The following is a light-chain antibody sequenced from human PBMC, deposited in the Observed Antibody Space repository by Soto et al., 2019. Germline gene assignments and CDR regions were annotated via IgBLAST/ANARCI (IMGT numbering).Light chain of an antibody. CDR2: EVN. CDR1: GSDIGGYNF. J-gene: IGLJ1*01. Sequence: QSALTQPPSASGSPGQSVTISFTGTGSDIGGYNFVSWYQQHPGNVPKLIIYEVNKRPSGVPDRFSGSKSGNTASLTVSGLQADDEADYYCSSYAGTNNRYVFGTGTKLTVL. CDR3: SSYAGTNNRYV. V-gene: IGLV2-8*01.